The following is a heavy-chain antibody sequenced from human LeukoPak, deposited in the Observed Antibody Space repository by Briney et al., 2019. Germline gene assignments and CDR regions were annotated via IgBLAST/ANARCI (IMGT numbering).Heavy chain of an antibody. Sequence: GGSLRLSCAASGFTFSSYWMSWARQAPGKGLEWVSSISSSSSYIYYADSVKGRFTISRDNAKNSLYLQMNSLRAEDTAVYYCARDLQGYSCIDYWGQGTLVTVSS. D-gene: IGHD2-15*01. J-gene: IGHJ4*02. CDR2: ISSSSSYI. V-gene: IGHV3-21*01. CDR3: ARDLQGYSCIDY. CDR1: GFTFSSYW.